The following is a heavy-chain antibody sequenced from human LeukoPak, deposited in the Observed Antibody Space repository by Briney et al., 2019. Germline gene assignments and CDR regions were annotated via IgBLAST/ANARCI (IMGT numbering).Heavy chain of an antibody. CDR3: AREWGLGY. D-gene: IGHD2-21*01. CDR1: GFTFGKYS. J-gene: IGHJ4*02. V-gene: IGHV3-48*04. Sequence: GGSLRLSCVVSGFTFGKYSMNWVRQAPGKGLEWISYITISGSTIYYADSVKGRFTISRDNAKNTLYLQMNSLRAEDTAVYYCAREWGLGYWGQGTLVTVSS. CDR2: ITISGSTI.